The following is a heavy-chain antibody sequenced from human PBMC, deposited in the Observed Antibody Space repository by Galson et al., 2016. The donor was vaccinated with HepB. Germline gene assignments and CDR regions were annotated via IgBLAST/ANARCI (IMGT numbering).Heavy chain of an antibody. CDR2: ISGRGGNT. CDR1: GFTFSIYA. D-gene: IGHD6-19*01. J-gene: IGHJ4*02. V-gene: IGHV3-23*01. Sequence: SLRLSCAASGFTFSIYAMSWVRQAPGKGLEWVSGISGRGGNTYHADSVKGRFTISRDNSKNTLYLQMKSLRADDTAVYYCAKLTEVAGSFDDWGQGTLVTVSA. CDR3: AKLTEVAGSFDD.